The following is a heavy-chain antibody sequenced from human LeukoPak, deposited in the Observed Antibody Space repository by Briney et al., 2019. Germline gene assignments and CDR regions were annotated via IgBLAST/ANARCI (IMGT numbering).Heavy chain of an antibody. CDR2: ISGSGGST. D-gene: IGHD3-16*02. J-gene: IGHJ4*02. V-gene: IGHV3-23*01. Sequence: GGSLRLSCAASGFTFSSYAMSWVRQAPGKGLEWVSAISGSGGSTYYADSVKGRFTISRDNSKNTLYLQMNSLRVEDTAVYYCAKTPYYDYVWGSYPPEDYWGQGTLVTVSS. CDR1: GFTFSSYA. CDR3: AKTPYYDYVWGSYPPEDY.